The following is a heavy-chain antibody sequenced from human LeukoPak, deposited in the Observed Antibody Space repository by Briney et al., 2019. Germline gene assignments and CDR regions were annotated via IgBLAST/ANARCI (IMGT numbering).Heavy chain of an antibody. V-gene: IGHV1-69*13. D-gene: IGHD5-18*01. CDR3: ARGGYSYGFKSGFDY. CDR1: GGTFSSYA. J-gene: IGHJ4*02. Sequence: PVKVSCKASGGTFSSYAISRVRQAPGQGLEWMGGIIPIFGTANYAQKFQGRVTITADESTSTAYMELSSLRSEDTAVYYCARGGYSYGFKSGFDYWGQGTLVTVSS. CDR2: IIPIFGTA.